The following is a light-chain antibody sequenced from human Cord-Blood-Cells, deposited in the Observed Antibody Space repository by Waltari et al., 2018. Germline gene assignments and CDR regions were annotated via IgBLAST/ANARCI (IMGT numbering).Light chain of an antibody. CDR1: QSLLHSDGKTY. V-gene: IGKV2-29*02. Sequence: IMMTHTPHSLSVSPGQLASIACKSSQSLLHSDGKTYLYWYPQKPGQSPQLLIYEVSSRFSAVPDRFSGSGSGTDFTLKISRVEAEDVGVYYCMQGIHLPLTFGGGTKVEIK. CDR2: EVS. J-gene: IGKJ4*01. CDR3: MQGIHLPLT.